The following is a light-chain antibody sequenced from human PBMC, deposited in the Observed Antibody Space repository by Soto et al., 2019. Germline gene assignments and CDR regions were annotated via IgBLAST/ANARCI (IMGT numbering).Light chain of an antibody. V-gene: IGKV3-11*01. Sequence: EIVFTQSPATLSLSPGERATLSCRASQSVSSYLAWYQQKPGQAPRLLIYDASNRATGIPARFSGSGSGTDFTLTISSLEPEDFAVYYCQQRSNWPLITFGQGTRLEIX. CDR3: QQRSNWPLIT. J-gene: IGKJ5*01. CDR2: DAS. CDR1: QSVSSY.